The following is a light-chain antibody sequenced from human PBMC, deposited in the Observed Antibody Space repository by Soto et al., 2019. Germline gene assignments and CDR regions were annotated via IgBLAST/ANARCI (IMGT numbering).Light chain of an antibody. CDR2: FGS. Sequence: DIVMTQSPLSLPVTPGEPASISCSSSQSLLQSNGYNYLDWYLQKPGQSPQLLIYFGSYRASGVPERLRGRGPGPGFTPKIRRVEAEDVGVYYCMQSQQSPPTFGQGTKVEI. CDR1: QSLLQSNGYNY. V-gene: IGKV2-28*01. J-gene: IGKJ1*01. CDR3: MQSQQSPPT.